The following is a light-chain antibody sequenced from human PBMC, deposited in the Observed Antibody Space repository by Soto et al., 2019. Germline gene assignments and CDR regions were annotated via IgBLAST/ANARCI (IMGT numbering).Light chain of an antibody. CDR1: SSNIGARYE. CDR3: QSYDSSLSGVV. Sequence: QSVLTQPPSVSGAPGQTVTIYCTGSSSNIGARYEVHWYQQLPGTAPKLLIYEDIKRPSGIPDRFSGSKSGASASLAITGLLSEDEAEYYCQSYDSSLSGVVFGGGTKLTVL. CDR2: EDI. J-gene: IGLJ2*01. V-gene: IGLV1-40*01.